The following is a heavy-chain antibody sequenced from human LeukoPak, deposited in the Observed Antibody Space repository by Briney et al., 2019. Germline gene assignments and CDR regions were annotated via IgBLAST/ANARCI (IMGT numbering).Heavy chain of an antibody. D-gene: IGHD2-2*01. CDR2: MNPNSGNT. CDR3: ARGLRRSSGPAAICCYYYGMDV. Sequence: ASVKVSCKASGYTFTSYDINWVRQATGQGLEWMGWMNPNSGNTGYAQKFQGRVTMTRNTSISTAYMELSSLRSEDTAVYYCARGLRRSSGPAAICCYYYGMDVWGQGTTVTASS. CDR1: GYTFTSYD. J-gene: IGHJ6*02. V-gene: IGHV1-8*01.